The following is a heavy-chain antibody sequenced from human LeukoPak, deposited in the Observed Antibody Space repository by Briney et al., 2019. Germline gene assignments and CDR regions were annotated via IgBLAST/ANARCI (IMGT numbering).Heavy chain of an antibody. CDR3: AREVISTPSYFDY. J-gene: IGHJ4*02. CDR2: IHRDDKT. D-gene: IGHD2-2*01. CDR1: GFTVSSSF. V-gene: IGHV3-53*01. Sequence: GGSLRLSCAASGFTVSSSFIYWVRRAPGKGLEWVSFIHRDDKTYYADSVKGRFTMSRDSSKNTLYLQMNSLGADDTAVYCAREVISTPSYFDYWGQGILVTVSS.